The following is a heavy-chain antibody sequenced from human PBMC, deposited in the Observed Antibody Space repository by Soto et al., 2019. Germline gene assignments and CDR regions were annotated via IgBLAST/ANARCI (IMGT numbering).Heavy chain of an antibody. CDR1: GGSIRTYY. D-gene: IGHD6-6*01. Sequence: LTLTCSVSGGSIRTYYWNWIRQPPGGGLEWIAYIHYSGVTNYSPSLRGRVSISIDRSNNEFSLKVSSVTAADTAVYYCARDRAEGSSSTPAGGMDVWGPGTTVTVSS. V-gene: IGHV4-59*01. J-gene: IGHJ6*02. CDR3: ARDRAEGSSSTPAGGMDV. CDR2: IHYSGVT.